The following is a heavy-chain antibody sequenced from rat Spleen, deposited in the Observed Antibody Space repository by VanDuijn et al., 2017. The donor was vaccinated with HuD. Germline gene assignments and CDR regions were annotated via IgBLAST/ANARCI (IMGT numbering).Heavy chain of an antibody. J-gene: IGHJ3*01. CDR3: ARPTEGIAWFVY. CDR1: GFTFSDYY. V-gene: IGHV5-7*01. CDR2: ISSDGRRN. D-gene: IGHD1-11*01. Sequence: EVQLVESGGGLVQPGRSLKLSCAASGFTFSDYYMAWVRQAPKKGLEWVATISSDGRRNYYRDSVQGRFTISRDNAKSSLYLQMDSLRSEDTATYYCARPTEGIAWFVYWGQGTLVTVSS.